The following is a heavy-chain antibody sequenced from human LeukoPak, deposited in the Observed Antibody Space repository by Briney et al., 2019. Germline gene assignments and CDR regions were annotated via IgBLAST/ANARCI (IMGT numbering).Heavy chain of an antibody. CDR2: INMYTANP. Sequence: GASVKVSCKASGYTFTRYAISWLRQAPGQGLEWMGWINMYTANPAYAQGFTERFVFSLDTSVTTAYLQISNLKTEDTAVYYCARHDNDDDFDYWGQGTLVTVSS. CDR1: GYTFTRYA. V-gene: IGHV7-4-1*02. J-gene: IGHJ4*02. CDR3: ARHDNDDDFDY. D-gene: IGHD3-16*01.